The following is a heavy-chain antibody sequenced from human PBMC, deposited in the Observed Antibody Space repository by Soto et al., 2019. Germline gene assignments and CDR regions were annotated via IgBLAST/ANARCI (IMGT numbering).Heavy chain of an antibody. V-gene: IGHV1-46*02. D-gene: IGHD3-16*01. CDR2: IHPSGDTT. J-gene: IGHJ4*02. CDR1: GFTFQNYH. Sequence: QVQLVQSGAEVKEPGASVKVSCKASGFTFQNYHMHWVRQAPGQGLEWMGIIHPSGDTTTYAQNFQGRLAMTRDTSTSTAYMESSSLTSEDTAVYYCAKDLWGSWTVDYWGQGTLITVSS. CDR3: AKDLWGSWTVDY.